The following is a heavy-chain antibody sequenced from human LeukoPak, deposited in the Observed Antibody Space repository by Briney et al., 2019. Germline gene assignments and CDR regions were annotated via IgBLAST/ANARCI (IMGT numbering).Heavy chain of an antibody. CDR3: AGRPTGYSSGYIH. D-gene: IGHD5-18*01. CDR2: IGGRDGST. V-gene: IGHV3-23*01. Sequence: GGSLRLSCTASGFTFSSYGMSWVRQAPGEGLEWVSAIGGRDGSTYYADSVKGRFTISRDNSKNTLYVQMNSLRAEDTAVYYCAGRPTGYSSGYIHWGQGTLVTVSS. J-gene: IGHJ4*02. CDR1: GFTFSSYG.